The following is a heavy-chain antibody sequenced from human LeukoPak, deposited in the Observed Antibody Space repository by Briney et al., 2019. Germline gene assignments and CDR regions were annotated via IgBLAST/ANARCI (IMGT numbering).Heavy chain of an antibody. D-gene: IGHD5-12*01. CDR3: AKDQVDIVATITGPYFDY. CDR1: GFTFSSYG. Sequence: PGRSLRLSCAASGFTFSSYGMHWVRQAPGKGVEWVAVISYDGSNKYYADSVKGRFTISRDNSKNTLYLQMNSLRAEDTAVYYCAKDQVDIVATITGPYFDYWGQGTLVTVSS. V-gene: IGHV3-30*18. CDR2: ISYDGSNK. J-gene: IGHJ4*02.